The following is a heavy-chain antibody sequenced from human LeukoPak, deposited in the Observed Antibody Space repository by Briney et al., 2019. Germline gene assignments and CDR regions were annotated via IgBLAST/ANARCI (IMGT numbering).Heavy chain of an antibody. Sequence: GGSLRLSCAASGFTFSSYEMNWVRQAPGKGLEWVSYISSSGSTIYYADSVKGRFTISRDNAKNSLYLQMNSLRAEDTAVYYCAKADGGYSSSWYNMGDFDYWGQGTLVTVSS. CDR1: GFTFSSYE. CDR3: AKADGGYSSSWYNMGDFDY. J-gene: IGHJ4*02. D-gene: IGHD6-13*01. V-gene: IGHV3-48*03. CDR2: ISSSGSTI.